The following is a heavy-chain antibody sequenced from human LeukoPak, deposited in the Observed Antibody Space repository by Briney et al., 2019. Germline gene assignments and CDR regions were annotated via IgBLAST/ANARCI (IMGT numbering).Heavy chain of an antibody. D-gene: IGHD2-2*01. J-gene: IGHJ6*02. Sequence: ASVKVSCKVSGYTLTELSMHWVRQAPGKGLEWMGGFDPEDGETIYAQKFQGRVTMTEDTSTDTAYMELSSLRSEDTAVYYCARRLKYQALYGMDVWGQGTTVTVSS. CDR2: FDPEDGET. CDR1: GYTLTELS. CDR3: ARRLKYQALYGMDV. V-gene: IGHV1-24*01.